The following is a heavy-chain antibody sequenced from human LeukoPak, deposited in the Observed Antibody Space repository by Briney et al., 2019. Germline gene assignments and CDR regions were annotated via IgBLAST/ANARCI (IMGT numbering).Heavy chain of an antibody. V-gene: IGHV4-39*07. J-gene: IGHJ4*02. CDR3: ARDSAPGIAVAGTALDY. D-gene: IGHD6-19*01. CDR1: GGSISRDTYY. Sequence: NPSETLSLTCTVSGGSISRDTYYWGCIRRSPGKGLECIGTIYYTGTTYYNPSLKSRVTISVDTSKNQFSLKLSSVTAADTAVYYCARDSAPGIAVAGTALDYWGQGTLVTVSS. CDR2: IYYTGTT.